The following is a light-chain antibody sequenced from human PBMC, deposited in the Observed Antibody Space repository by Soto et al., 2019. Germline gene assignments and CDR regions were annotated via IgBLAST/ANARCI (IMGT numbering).Light chain of an antibody. CDR3: AAWDDSLNAWV. Sequence: QSVLTQPPSASGTPGQRVTISCSGSNSNIGSNTVNWYQQLPGTAPKLVIYNNHQRPSGVPDRFSGSKSGTSASLAISGLQSDDESDYYCAAWDDSLNAWVFGGGTKLTVL. CDR2: NNH. CDR1: NSNIGSNT. V-gene: IGLV1-44*01. J-gene: IGLJ3*02.